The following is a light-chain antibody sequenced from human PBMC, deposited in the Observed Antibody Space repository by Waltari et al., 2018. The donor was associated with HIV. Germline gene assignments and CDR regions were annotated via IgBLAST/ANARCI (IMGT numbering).Light chain of an antibody. Sequence: QSVLTQPPSVSAAPGQKVSISCSGSTSNIGDNFLSWFQQFPGTAPKLLIFEDVKRPSGIPDRFTGVKSGTSATLVITGLQTGDEAVYYCGTWDTSLSAVVFGGGTNLTVL. V-gene: IGLV1-51*02. CDR2: EDV. CDR1: TSNIGDNF. CDR3: GTWDTSLSAVV. J-gene: IGLJ3*02.